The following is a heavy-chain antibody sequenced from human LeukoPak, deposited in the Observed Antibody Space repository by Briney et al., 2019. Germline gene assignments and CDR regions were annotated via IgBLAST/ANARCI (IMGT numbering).Heavy chain of an antibody. Sequence: SVKVSCKASGGTFSSYAISWVRQAPGQGLEWMGGLIPILGTANYAQKFQGRVTITTDESTSTAYMELSSLRSEGTAVYYCARGATPLPSYPRGNFDYWGQGTLVTVSS. V-gene: IGHV1-69*05. CDR2: LIPILGTA. D-gene: IGHD1-26*01. CDR1: GGTFSSYA. J-gene: IGHJ4*02. CDR3: ARGATPLPSYPRGNFDY.